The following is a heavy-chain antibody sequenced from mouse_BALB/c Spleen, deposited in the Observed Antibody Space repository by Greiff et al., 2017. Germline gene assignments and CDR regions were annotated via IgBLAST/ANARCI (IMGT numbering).Heavy chain of an antibody. J-gene: IGHJ4*01. D-gene: IGHD2-1*01. V-gene: IGHV3-8*02. CDR3: AREGNYGNYYYAMDY. CDR2: ISYSGST. CDR1: GDSITSGY. Sequence: EVQLQESGPSLVKPSQTLSLTCSVTGDSITSGYWNWIRKFPGNKLEYMGYISYSGSTYYNPSLKSRISITRDTSKNQYYLQLNSVTTEDTATYYCAREGNYGNYYYAMDYWGQGTSVTVSS.